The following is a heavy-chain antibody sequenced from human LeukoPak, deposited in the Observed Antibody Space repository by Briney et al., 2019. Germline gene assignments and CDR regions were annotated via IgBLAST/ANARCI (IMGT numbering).Heavy chain of an antibody. J-gene: IGHJ4*02. CDR2: ISYDGSDK. Sequence: GGSLRLSCAASGFIFSTYAIHWVRQAPGQGLECVAFISYDGSDKYYADSVKGRVTISRDNSKNTLYLQMNSLRAQDTAVYYCARDLGDYWGQGTLVTVSS. V-gene: IGHV3-30*16. CDR1: GFIFSTYA. CDR3: ARDLGDY.